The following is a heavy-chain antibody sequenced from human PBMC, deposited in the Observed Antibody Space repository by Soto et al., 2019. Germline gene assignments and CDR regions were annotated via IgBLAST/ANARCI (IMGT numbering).Heavy chain of an antibody. CDR3: ASSHIAAAPYGMDV. D-gene: IGHD6-13*01. CDR2: INTHNGNT. V-gene: IGHV1-18*01. J-gene: IGHJ6*02. CDR1: GYTFTNSG. Sequence: ASVKVSCKASGYTFTNSGISWVRQAPGQGLEWMGWINTHNGNTNYSKKFQGRVTITTDTSTSTAYMELSSLRSEDTAVYYCASSHIAAAPYGMDVWGLGTTVTVSS.